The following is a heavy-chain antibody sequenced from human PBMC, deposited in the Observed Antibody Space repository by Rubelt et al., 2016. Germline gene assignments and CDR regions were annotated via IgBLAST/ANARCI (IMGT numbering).Heavy chain of an antibody. Sequence: QVQLPQWGAGLLKPSETLSLTCAVYGGSFSGYYWSWIRQPPGKGLEWIGEINHSGGTNYNPSLKSRVTISVDTSKNQFSLKLSSVTAADTAVDYCARGSQVGAPAQINYWGQGTLVTVSS. CDR3: ARGSQVGAPAQINY. CDR2: INHSGGT. D-gene: IGHD1-26*01. J-gene: IGHJ4*02. V-gene: IGHV4-34*01. CDR1: GGSFSGYY.